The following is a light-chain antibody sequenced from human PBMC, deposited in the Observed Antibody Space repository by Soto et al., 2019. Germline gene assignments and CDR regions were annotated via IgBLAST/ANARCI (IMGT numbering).Light chain of an antibody. CDR2: DAS. V-gene: IGKV3-11*01. CDR1: QSVSGH. Sequence: EIVLTQSPATLSLSPGERATLSCRASQSVSGHLAWYQQKPGQAPRLLIYDASNRATGIPARFSGSGSGTDFTLTISSLEPEDFAVYYCQQRSNWPPMYTFGQGTKLEIK. CDR3: QQRSNWPPMYT. J-gene: IGKJ2*01.